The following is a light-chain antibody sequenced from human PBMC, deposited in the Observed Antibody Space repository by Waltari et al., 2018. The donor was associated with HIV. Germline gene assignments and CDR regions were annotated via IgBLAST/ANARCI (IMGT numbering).Light chain of an antibody. V-gene: IGLV2-8*01. CDR2: DVT. CDR3: SSYSGSNTLV. Sequence: QSALTQPPSASGSPGQSFTISCSGTSSDAGGYNSVSWYQQHPGRAPKLMIYDVTKRPSRVPDRFSGSKSGNTASLTVSGLQAEDEADYFCSSYSGSNTLVFGGGTKLTVL. CDR1: SSDAGGYNS. J-gene: IGLJ2*01.